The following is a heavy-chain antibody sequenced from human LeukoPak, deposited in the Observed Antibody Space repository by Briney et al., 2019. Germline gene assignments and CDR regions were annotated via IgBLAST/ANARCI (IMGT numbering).Heavy chain of an antibody. CDR1: GFTFGGYA. CDR3: ARDPYSGSYSPAVYYYYMDV. D-gene: IGHD1-26*01. CDR2: TTSSSSYI. Sequence: GGSLRLSCTASGFTFGGYAMTWVRQAPGKGLEWVSSTTSSSSYIYYADSVKGRFTISRDNAENSLYLQMDSLRAEDTAVYYCARDPYSGSYSPAVYYYYMDVWGKGTTVTVSS. V-gene: IGHV3-21*06. J-gene: IGHJ6*03.